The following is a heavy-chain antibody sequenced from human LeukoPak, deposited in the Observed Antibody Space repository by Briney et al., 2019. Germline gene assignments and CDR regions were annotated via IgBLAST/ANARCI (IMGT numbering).Heavy chain of an antibody. J-gene: IGHJ4*02. Sequence: SETLSLTCTVSGGSISNSNHYWGWVRQPPGKGLEWLGTIYYSGNTYYSPSLKSRVTISVDTSKNQFSLRLSSVTAADTAVYFCIRHEEEDGYNAKPFDSWGQGTVVTVSS. D-gene: IGHD5-24*01. V-gene: IGHV4-39*01. CDR1: GGSISNSNHY. CDR2: IYYSGNT. CDR3: IRHEEEDGYNAKPFDS.